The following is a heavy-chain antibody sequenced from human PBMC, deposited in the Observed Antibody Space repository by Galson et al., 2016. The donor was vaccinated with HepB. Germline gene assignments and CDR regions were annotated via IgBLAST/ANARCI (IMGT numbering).Heavy chain of an antibody. Sequence: SVKVSCKASGFAFSTSAVQWVRQARGQRLELIGWLVVGSGNTHNAQKFQERVTITRDMSTSTAYMELSSLRSEDTAVYYCAADSSLGAFDIWGQGTLVIVSS. J-gene: IGHJ4*02. V-gene: IGHV1-58*01. D-gene: IGHD3-9*01. CDR1: GFAFSTSA. CDR2: LVVGSGNT. CDR3: AADSSLGAFDI.